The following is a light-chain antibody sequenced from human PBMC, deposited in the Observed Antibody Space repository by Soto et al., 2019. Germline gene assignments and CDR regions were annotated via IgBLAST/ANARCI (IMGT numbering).Light chain of an antibody. V-gene: IGLV1-40*01. CDR1: SSNIGANYD. Sequence: QSVLTQPPSVSGAPGQRVTISCTGSSSNIGANYDVHWYQHRPGTAPKPLIFGNTNRPSGVPDRFSGSKSGTSASLAITGLQAEDEGDYYCQSYDSTLSARYVFGTGTKVTVL. CDR3: QSYDSTLSARYV. CDR2: GNT. J-gene: IGLJ1*01.